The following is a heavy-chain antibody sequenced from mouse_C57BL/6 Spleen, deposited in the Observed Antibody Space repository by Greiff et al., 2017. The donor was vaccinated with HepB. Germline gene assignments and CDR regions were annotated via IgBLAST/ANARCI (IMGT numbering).Heavy chain of an antibody. CDR2: IYPGDGDT. CDR1: GYAFSSYW. V-gene: IGHV1-80*01. J-gene: IGHJ4*01. CDR3: ARRGTVVENYAMDY. D-gene: IGHD1-1*01. Sequence: VQLQQSGAELVKPGASVKISCKASGYAFSSYWMNWVKQRPGKGLEWIGQIYPGDGDTNYNGKFKGKATLTADKSSSTAYMQLSSLTSEDSAVYFCARRGTVVENYAMDYWGQGTSVTVSS.